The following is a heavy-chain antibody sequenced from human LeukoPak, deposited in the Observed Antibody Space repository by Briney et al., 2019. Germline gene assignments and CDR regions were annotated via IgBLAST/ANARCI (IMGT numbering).Heavy chain of an antibody. CDR2: IRYDGSNK. J-gene: IGHJ6*03. D-gene: IGHD1-26*01. CDR3: AKDPYSGGYFNYYYMDV. Sequence: GGSLRLSCAASGFTFSSYGMHWVRQAPGKGLEWVAFIRYDGSNKYYADSVKGRFTISRDNSKNTLYLQMNSLRAEDTAVYYCAKDPYSGGYFNYYYMDVWGKGTTVTVSS. V-gene: IGHV3-30*02. CDR1: GFTFSSYG.